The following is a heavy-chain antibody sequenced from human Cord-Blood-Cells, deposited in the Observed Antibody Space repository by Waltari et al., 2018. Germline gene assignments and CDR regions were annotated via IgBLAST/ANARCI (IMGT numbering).Heavy chain of an antibody. V-gene: IGHV1-69*01. CDR3: ASGTTYYYDSSGYNWFDP. D-gene: IGHD3-22*01. CDR2: LVAIFGTA. J-gene: IGHJ5*02. CDR1: GGTFSSYA. Sequence: QVQLVQSGAEVKKPGSSVKVSCKASGGTFSSYAISWVRQAPGQGLEWMGGLVAIFGTANDAQKFQGRVTITADESTSTAYMELSSLRSEDTAVYYCASGTTYYYDSSGYNWFDPWGQGTLVTVSS.